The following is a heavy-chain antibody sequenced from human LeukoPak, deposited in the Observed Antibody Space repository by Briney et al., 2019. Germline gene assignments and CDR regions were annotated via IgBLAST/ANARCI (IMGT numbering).Heavy chain of an antibody. Sequence: ASVKVSCKAPGYTFTSYAMHWVRQAPGQRLEWMGWINAGNGNTKYSQKFQGRVTITRDTSASTAYMELSSLRSEDTAVYYCARVRSGSYLFDYWGQGTLVTVSS. D-gene: IGHD1-26*01. CDR3: ARVRSGSYLFDY. J-gene: IGHJ4*02. V-gene: IGHV1-3*01. CDR1: GYTFTSYA. CDR2: INAGNGNT.